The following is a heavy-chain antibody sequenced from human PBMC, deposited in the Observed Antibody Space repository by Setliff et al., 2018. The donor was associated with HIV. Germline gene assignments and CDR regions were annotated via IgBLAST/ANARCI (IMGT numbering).Heavy chain of an antibody. CDR2: IYPRDSDI. J-gene: IGHJ4*02. Sequence: GESLKISCQGSGYSFTSYWIGWVRQMPGKGLEWMGSIYPRDSDIKYSPSFQGQVTISADKSVNTAYLQWSSLKASDTAMYYCAKWGSATPYFDFWGQGTLVTVSS. D-gene: IGHD6-25*01. CDR1: GYSFTSYW. V-gene: IGHV5-51*01. CDR3: AKWGSATPYFDF.